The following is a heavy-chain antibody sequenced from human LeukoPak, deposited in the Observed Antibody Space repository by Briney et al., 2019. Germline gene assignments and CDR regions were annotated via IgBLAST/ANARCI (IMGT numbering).Heavy chain of an antibody. CDR1: GGSISSYY. D-gene: IGHD6-13*01. V-gene: IGHV4-59*08. Sequence: PSETLSLTCTVSGGSISSYYWSWIRQPPGKGLEGGGYIYYSGSTNYNPSLKSRVTISVDTSKKQFSLKLRSVTAADTAVYYCARHSSRYSSSWYHDYWGQGTLVTVSS. J-gene: IGHJ4*02. CDR3: ARHSSRYSSSWYHDY. CDR2: IYYSGST.